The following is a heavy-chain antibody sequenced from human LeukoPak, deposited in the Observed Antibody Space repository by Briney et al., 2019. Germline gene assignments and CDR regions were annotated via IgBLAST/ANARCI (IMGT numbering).Heavy chain of an antibody. V-gene: IGHV3-30-3*02. CDR3: AKEVEPTAKASHY. CDR2: ISYDGSNK. D-gene: IGHD2-2*01. J-gene: IGHJ4*02. CDR1: GFTFSSYA. Sequence: GGSLRLSCAASGFTFSSYAMHWVRQAPGKGLEWVAVISYDGSNKYYADSVKGRFTISRDNSKNTLYLQMNSLRADDTAVYYCAKEVEPTAKASHYWGQGNLVTVSS.